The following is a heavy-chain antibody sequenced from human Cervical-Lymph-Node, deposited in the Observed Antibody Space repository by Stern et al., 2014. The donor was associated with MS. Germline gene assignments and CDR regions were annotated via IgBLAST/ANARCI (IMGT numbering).Heavy chain of an antibody. J-gene: IGHJ4*02. CDR1: GYSFTGYF. Sequence: QVQLGQSGAEVKKPGASVKVSCKASGYSFTGYFLHWVRQAHGQGLEWMGWINPNIGDTNYAQKFPGRVTMTRDSSSSTAYMELSSLRSDDTAVYYCARDGRSSYGSGSYYSSGYWGQGTLVTVSS. V-gene: IGHV1-2*02. CDR2: INPNIGDT. CDR3: ARDGRSSYGSGSYYSSGY. D-gene: IGHD3-10*01.